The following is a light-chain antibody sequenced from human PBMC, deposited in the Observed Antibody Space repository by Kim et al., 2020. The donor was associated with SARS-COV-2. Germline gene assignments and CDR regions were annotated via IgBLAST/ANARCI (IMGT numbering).Light chain of an antibody. CDR3: QAWDSSTAV. J-gene: IGLJ2*01. CDR2: QDY. CDR1: KLGDKY. V-gene: IGLV3-1*01. Sequence: VSPGQTAIITCSGDKLGDKYACWYQQKPGQSPVLVIYQDYKRPSGIPERVSGSNSGNTATLNISGTQAMDEADYYCQAWDSSTAVFGGGTQLTVL.